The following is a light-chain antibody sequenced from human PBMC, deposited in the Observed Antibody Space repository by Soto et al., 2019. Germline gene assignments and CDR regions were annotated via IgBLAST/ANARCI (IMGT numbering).Light chain of an antibody. Sequence: EIVLTQSPGTLSLSPGERATLSCRASQSVRSTYVAWYQQKPGQAPRLLIFDASGMATGIPDRFSGSGSGTDFTRTISRLEPEDFAVYYCHQYGTSPATFGQGTKVEIK. J-gene: IGKJ1*01. CDR1: QSVRSTY. CDR3: HQYGTSPAT. CDR2: DAS. V-gene: IGKV3-20*01.